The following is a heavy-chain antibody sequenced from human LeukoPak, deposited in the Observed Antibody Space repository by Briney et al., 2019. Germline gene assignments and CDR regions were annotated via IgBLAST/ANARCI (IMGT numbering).Heavy chain of an antibody. Sequence: TGGSLRLSCAASGFTFSSYSMNWVRQAPGKGLEWVSSISSSSSYIYYADSVKGRFTISRDNDKNSLYLQMNSLRAEDTAVYYCARVFLDTAMDKWGQGTLVTVSS. D-gene: IGHD5-18*01. J-gene: IGHJ4*02. CDR3: ARVFLDTAMDK. V-gene: IGHV3-21*01. CDR1: GFTFSSYS. CDR2: ISSSSSYI.